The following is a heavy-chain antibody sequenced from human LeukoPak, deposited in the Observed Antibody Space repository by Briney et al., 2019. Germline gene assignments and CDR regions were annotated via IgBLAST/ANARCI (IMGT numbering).Heavy chain of an antibody. D-gene: IGHD3-9*01. J-gene: IGHJ4*02. CDR2: INNDGSST. CDR3: EKITAYDILTGYYSDTFDY. CDR1: GFTFSSYW. V-gene: IGHV3-74*01. Sequence: GGSLRLSCAASGFTFSSYWMHWVRQAPGKGLVWASRINNDGSSTSYADSVKGRFTISRDNAKNTLYLQMNSLRAEDTAVYFFEKITAYDILTGYYSDTFDYWGQGTLVTVSS.